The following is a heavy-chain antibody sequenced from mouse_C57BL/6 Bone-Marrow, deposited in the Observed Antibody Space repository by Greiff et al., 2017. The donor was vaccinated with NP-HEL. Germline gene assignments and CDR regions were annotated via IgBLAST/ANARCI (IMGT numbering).Heavy chain of an antibody. D-gene: IGHD1-1*01. CDR3: ARWGSNYYAMDY. J-gene: IGHJ4*01. CDR1: GYTFTSYW. Sequence: QVQLQQPGAELVRPGSSVKLSCKASGYTFTSYWMDWVQQRPGQGLEWIGNIYPSDSENHYNQKFKDKATLTVDKSSSTAYMQLRSLTSEDSAVYGCARWGSNYYAMDYWGQGTSVTVSS. CDR2: IYPSDSEN. V-gene: IGHV1-61*01.